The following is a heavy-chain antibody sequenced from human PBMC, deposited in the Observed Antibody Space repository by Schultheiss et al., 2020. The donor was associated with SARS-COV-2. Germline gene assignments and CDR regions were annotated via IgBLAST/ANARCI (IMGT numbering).Heavy chain of an antibody. CDR3: AKDPYYDILTGYSY. D-gene: IGHD3-9*01. CDR2: ISGSGGST. Sequence: GGSLRLSCAASGFTFSSYSMNWVRQAPGKGLEWVSAISGSGGSTYYADSVKGRFTISRDNSKNTLYLQMNSLRAEDTAVYYCAKDPYYDILTGYSYWGQGTLVTVSS. V-gene: IGHV3-23*01. CDR1: GFTFSSYS. J-gene: IGHJ4*02.